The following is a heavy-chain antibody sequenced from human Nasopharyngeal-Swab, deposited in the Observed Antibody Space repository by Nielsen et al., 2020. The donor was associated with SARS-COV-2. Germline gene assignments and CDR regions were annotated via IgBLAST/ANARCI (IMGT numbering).Heavy chain of an antibody. V-gene: IGHV3-15*01. CDR2: IKSKTAGGTT. Sequence: WIRQPPGKGLAWVCRIKSKTAGGTTDYAAPVKGRFTISRDDSKNTLYLQMNSLKTEDTAVYYCTTNLWGHITIFGVVIIRGYYYYGMDVWGQGTTVTVSS. J-gene: IGHJ6*02. D-gene: IGHD3-3*01. CDR3: TTNLWGHITIFGVVIIRGYYYYGMDV.